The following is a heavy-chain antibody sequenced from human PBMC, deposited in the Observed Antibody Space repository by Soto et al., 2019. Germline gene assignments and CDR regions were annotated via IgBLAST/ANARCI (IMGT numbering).Heavy chain of an antibody. Sequence: GESLKISCKGSGYSFSENWIGWVRQVPGKGLEWMGIIYPGDSDTRYTPSFQGQVTISVARSISTAYLQWTRLKASDTAIYYCAGLSGYSGDYYYGIDVWGQGTPVTVSS. J-gene: IGHJ6*02. D-gene: IGHD5-12*01. CDR1: GYSFSENW. CDR3: AGLSGYSGDYYYGIDV. V-gene: IGHV5-51*01. CDR2: IYPGDSDT.